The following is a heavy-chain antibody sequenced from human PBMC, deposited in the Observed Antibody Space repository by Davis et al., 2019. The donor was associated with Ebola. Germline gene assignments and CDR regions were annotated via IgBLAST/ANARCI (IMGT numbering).Heavy chain of an antibody. J-gene: IGHJ6*02. CDR3: ASFMITFGGVIQDSYGMDV. D-gene: IGHD3-16*02. V-gene: IGHV3-66*01. CDR1: GFTVSSNY. CDR2: IYSGGST. Sequence: GESLKISCAASGFTVSSNYMSWVRQAPGKGLEWVSVIYSGGSTYYADSVKGRFTISRDNSKNTLYLQMNSLRAEDKAVYYCASFMITFGGVIQDSYGMDVWGQGTTVTVSS.